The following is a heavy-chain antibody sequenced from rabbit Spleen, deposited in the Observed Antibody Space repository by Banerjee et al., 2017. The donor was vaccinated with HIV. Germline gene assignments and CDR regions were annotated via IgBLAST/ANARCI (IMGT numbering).Heavy chain of an antibody. J-gene: IGHJ6*01. V-gene: IGHV1S45*01. D-gene: IGHD8-1*01. CDR2: IAGSSSGFT. CDR3: ARDAGSSFSSYGMDL. CDR1: GFDISRYDV. Sequence: QAQLVESGGGLVQPGGFPKLSSTASGFDISRYDVTWVRQAPGKGLEWISCIAGSSSGFTYAATWTEGRFTCSKTSSTTVTLQMTSLTVADTATYFCARDAGSSFSSYGMDLWGPGTLVTVS.